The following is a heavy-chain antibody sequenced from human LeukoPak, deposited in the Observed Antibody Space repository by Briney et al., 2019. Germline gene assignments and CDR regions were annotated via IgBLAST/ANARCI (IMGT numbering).Heavy chain of an antibody. J-gene: IGHJ4*02. Sequence: PGRSLRLSCAASGFTFSSYAMHWVRQAPGKGLEWVAVISYDGSNKYYADSVKGRFTISRDNSKNTLYLQMNSLRAEDTAVYYCARDGSSLDYWGQGTLVTVSP. V-gene: IGHV3-30*01. D-gene: IGHD6-6*01. CDR1: GFTFSSYA. CDR3: ARDGSSLDY. CDR2: ISYDGSNK.